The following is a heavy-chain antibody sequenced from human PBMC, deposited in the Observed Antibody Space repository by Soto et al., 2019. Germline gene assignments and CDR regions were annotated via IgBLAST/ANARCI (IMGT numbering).Heavy chain of an antibody. CDR1: GFTFSSYG. Sequence: QVQLVASGGGVVQPGRSLRLSCAASGFTFSSYGMHWVRQAPGKGLEWVAVISYDGSNKYYADSVKGRFTISRDNSKNTLYLQMNSLRAEATAVYYCAKGSLPAAMSYYYYYMDVWGKGTTVTVSS. CDR2: ISYDGSNK. V-gene: IGHV3-30*18. J-gene: IGHJ6*03. CDR3: AKGSLPAAMSYYYYYMDV. D-gene: IGHD2-2*01.